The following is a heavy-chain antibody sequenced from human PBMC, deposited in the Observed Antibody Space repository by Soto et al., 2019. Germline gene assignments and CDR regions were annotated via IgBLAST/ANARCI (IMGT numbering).Heavy chain of an antibody. D-gene: IGHD1-1*01. J-gene: IGHJ4*02. CDR2: INYSGST. V-gene: IGHV4-34*09. CDR3: ARVYNWNYSL. Sequence: PSETLSPTCAVYGGSFSGYYWSWIRQHPGKGLEWIGDINYSGSTYYNPSLKSRVTISVDTSKNQFSLKLSSVTAADTAVYYCARVYNWNYSLWGQGTLVTVSS. CDR1: GGSFSGYY.